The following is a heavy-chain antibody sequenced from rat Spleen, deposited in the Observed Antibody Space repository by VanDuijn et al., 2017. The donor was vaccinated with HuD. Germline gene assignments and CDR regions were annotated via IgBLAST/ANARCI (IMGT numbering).Heavy chain of an antibody. V-gene: IGHV5-17*01. Sequence: EVQLVESGGGLVQPGRSLKLSCAASGFTFSAYAMAWVRQAPKKGLEWVATILYDDTNTYYRDSVKGRFTISRDNAKSTLYLQMESLRSEDTATYYCARHPQLGAYWYFDFWGPGTMVTVSS. D-gene: IGHD5-1*01. CDR1: GFTFSAYA. J-gene: IGHJ1*01. CDR3: ARHPQLGAYWYFDF. CDR2: ILYDDTNT.